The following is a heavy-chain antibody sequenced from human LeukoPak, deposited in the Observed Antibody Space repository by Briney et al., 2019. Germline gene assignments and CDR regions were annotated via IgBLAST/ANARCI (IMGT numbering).Heavy chain of an antibody. Sequence: GGSLRLSCPAYSLTSTNYYMSWIRQAPEKGREWVSSIGSSGSHIYYADSVKGRFTLSRDNAKTSLYLQMNSLRAEDTAVYYCARVSGYILDYWGQGTLVTVSS. CDR3: ARVSGYILDY. V-gene: IGHV3-11*01. J-gene: IGHJ4*02. CDR2: IGSSGSHI. CDR1: SLTSTNYY. D-gene: IGHD5-18*01.